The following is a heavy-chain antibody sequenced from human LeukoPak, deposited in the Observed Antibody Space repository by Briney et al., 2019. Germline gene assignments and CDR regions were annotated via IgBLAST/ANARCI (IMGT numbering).Heavy chain of an antibody. CDR1: GFTFSNAW. CDR3: AYGGFFFNY. D-gene: IGHD3-10*01. Sequence: GGSLRLSCAAPGFTFSNAWMSWVRQAPGKGLEWVANIKQDGSERNYVDSLRGRFTISRDNTKNSLSLQMNSLRVEDTAVYYCAYGGFFFNYWGQGTMVTVPS. CDR2: IKQDGSER. V-gene: IGHV3-7*01. J-gene: IGHJ4*02.